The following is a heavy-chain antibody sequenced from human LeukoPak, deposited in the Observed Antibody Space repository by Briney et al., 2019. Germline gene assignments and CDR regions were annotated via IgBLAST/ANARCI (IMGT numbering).Heavy chain of an antibody. CDR3: AKDKAAGDYIWGSYRLDDY. Sequence: GGSLRLSCAASGFTFSSYAMSWVRRAPGKGLEWVSAISGSGGSTYYADSVKGRFTISRDNSKNTLYLQMNSLRAEDTAVYYCAKDKAAGDYIWGSYRLDDYWGQGTLVTVSS. CDR2: ISGSGGST. J-gene: IGHJ4*02. CDR1: GFTFSSYA. V-gene: IGHV3-23*01. D-gene: IGHD3-16*02.